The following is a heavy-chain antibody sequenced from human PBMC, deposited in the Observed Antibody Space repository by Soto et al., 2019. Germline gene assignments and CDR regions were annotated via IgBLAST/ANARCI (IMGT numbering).Heavy chain of an antibody. CDR2: ISDDGSNK. Sequence: VGSLRLSCAASGFRFSGYGMHWVRQAPGKGLEWLAAISDDGSNKYYGDSVKGRFTISRDNSKNTLYLEINAMRAEDTAVYYCEKDREGKHNNGWPKGSWGQGTQVTVSS. CDR1: GFRFSGYG. CDR3: EKDREGKHNNGWPKGS. V-gene: IGHV3-30*18. J-gene: IGHJ5*02. D-gene: IGHD6-19*01.